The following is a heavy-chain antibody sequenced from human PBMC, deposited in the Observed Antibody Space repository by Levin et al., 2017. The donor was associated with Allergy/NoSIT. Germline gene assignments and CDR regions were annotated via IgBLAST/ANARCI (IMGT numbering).Heavy chain of an antibody. J-gene: IGHJ3*02. CDR1: GFTLTTYD. Sequence: GESLKISCAASGFTLTTYDIYWVRQAPGKGLEWVAVISYDGSNTYYGDSVKGRFTISRDNSKNKVYLQMNSLRAEDTAVYYCVEGPYCTTSSCYKAFDIWNQGTMVTVSA. V-gene: IGHV3-30*18. D-gene: IGHD2-2*02. CDR3: VEGPYCTTSSCYKAFDI. CDR2: ISYDGSNT.